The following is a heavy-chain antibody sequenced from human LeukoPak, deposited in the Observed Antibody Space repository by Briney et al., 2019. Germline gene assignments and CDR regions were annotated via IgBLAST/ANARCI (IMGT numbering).Heavy chain of an antibody. D-gene: IGHD3-22*01. CDR3: ARDDSSGYYYYFHY. J-gene: IGHJ4*02. CDR2: IYYSGST. V-gene: IGHV4-61*01. CDR1: GGSVSSGTYY. Sequence: SETLSLTCTVSGGSVSSGTYYWGWIRQPPGKGLEWIGYIYYSGSTNYNPSLKSRVTISVDTSKNQFSLKLNSVTAADTAVYYCARDDSSGYYYYFHYWGQGTLVTVSS.